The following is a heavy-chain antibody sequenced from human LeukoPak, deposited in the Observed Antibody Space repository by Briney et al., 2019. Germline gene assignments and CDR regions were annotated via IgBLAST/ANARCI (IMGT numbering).Heavy chain of an antibody. CDR2: ISSASNTI. Sequence: PGGSLRLSCAASGFSFSSYEMNWVRQAPGKGLGWVSYISSASNTIYYADSVKGRFSISRDNAKNSLYLQMNSLRAEDTAVYYCAKEDHYGDDGDAFDVWGRGTMVTVSS. CDR1: GFSFSSYE. D-gene: IGHD4/OR15-4a*01. V-gene: IGHV3-48*03. J-gene: IGHJ3*01. CDR3: AKEDHYGDDGDAFDV.